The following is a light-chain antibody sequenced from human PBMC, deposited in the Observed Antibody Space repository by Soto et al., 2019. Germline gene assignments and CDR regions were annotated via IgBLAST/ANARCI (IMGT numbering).Light chain of an antibody. CDR2: DVS. Sequence: QSALTQPASVSGSPGQSITISCTGTSSDVGGHNSVSWYQQHPGKVPKLMIYDVSNRPSGVSNRFSGSKSGNTASLTISGLQAEDEADYYCSSYTTISTLVFGGGTELTVL. CDR3: SSYTTISTLV. J-gene: IGLJ2*01. CDR1: SSDVGGHNS. V-gene: IGLV2-14*01.